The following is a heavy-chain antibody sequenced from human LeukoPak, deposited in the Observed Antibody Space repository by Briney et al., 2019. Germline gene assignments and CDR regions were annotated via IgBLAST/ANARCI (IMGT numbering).Heavy chain of an antibody. J-gene: IGHJ4*02. D-gene: IGHD3-22*01. CDR2: INAGNGDT. CDR3: ARNRHYYDSSGYYYDYFDY. Sequence: GASVKVSCKASEYTFSSYAMHWVRQAPGQRLEWMGWINAGNGDTKYSQSFQGRVTITRDTSASTAYMELNSLRSEDTAVYYCARNRHYYDSSGYYYDYFDYWGQGALVTVSS. CDR1: EYTFSSYA. V-gene: IGHV1-3*01.